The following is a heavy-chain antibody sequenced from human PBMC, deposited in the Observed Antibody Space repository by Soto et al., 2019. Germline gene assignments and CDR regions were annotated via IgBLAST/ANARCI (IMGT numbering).Heavy chain of an antibody. Sequence: QVQLVESGGGVVQPGRSLRLSCVASGFTFSSYAMHWVRQAPGKGLEWVAVISYDGSNKYYADSVKGRFTISRDNSKNTLYLQMNSLRAEDTAVYYCAREAQPTDFDYWGQGTLVTVSS. D-gene: IGHD5-18*01. CDR3: AREAQPTDFDY. V-gene: IGHV3-30-3*01. CDR1: GFTFSSYA. J-gene: IGHJ4*02. CDR2: ISYDGSNK.